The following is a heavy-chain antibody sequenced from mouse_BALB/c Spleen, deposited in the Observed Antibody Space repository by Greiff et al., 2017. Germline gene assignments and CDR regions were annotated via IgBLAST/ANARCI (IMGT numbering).Heavy chain of an antibody. CDR2: IWAGGST. CDR1: GFSLTSYG. V-gene: IGHV2-9*02. CDR3: ARDGDYYGSSYAWFAY. J-gene: IGHJ3*01. D-gene: IGHD1-1*01. Sequence: QVQLKESGPGLVAPSQSLSITCTVSGFSLTSYGVHWVRQPPGKGLEWLGVIWAGGSTNYNSALMSRLSISKDNSKSQVFLKMNSLQTDDTAMYYCARDGDYYGSSYAWFAYWGQGTLVTVSA.